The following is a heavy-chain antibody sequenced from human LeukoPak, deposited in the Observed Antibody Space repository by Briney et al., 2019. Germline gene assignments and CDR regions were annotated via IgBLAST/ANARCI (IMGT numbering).Heavy chain of an antibody. D-gene: IGHD5-18*01. V-gene: IGHV3-23*01. Sequence: GGSLRLSCSVSGLTFSRYAMIWVRQAPGKGRKWVSAISESGTGTYYADSVKGRLTSSRDNSKNTLSLHMNSLRAEDTAVYYCAKDIAQGYTFGSIEQDYWGQGTLVTVSS. J-gene: IGHJ4*02. CDR3: AKDIAQGYTFGSIEQDY. CDR2: ISESGTGT. CDR1: GLTFSRYA.